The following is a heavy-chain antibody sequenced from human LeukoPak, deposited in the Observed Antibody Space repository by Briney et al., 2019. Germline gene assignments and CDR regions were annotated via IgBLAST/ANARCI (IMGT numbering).Heavy chain of an antibody. CDR3: ARGYYDSSGYYANEIKCWFDP. J-gene: IGHJ5*02. CDR2: ISYDGSNK. Sequence: GSLRLSCAASGFTFSSYAMHWVRQAPGKGLEWVAVISYDGSNKYYADSVKGRFTISRDNSKNTLYLQMSSLRSEDTAVYYCARGYYDSSGYYANEIKCWFDPWGQGTLVTVSS. CDR1: GFTFSSYA. D-gene: IGHD3-22*01. V-gene: IGHV3-30*04.